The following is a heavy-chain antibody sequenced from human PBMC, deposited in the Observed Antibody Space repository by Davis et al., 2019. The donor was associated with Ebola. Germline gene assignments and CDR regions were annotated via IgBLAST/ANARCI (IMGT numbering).Heavy chain of an antibody. CDR3: ASRHDY. V-gene: IGHV3-48*02. CDR2: ISGSSSTI. J-gene: IGHJ4*02. Sequence: GESLKISCAASGFIFSGSGMHWVRQAPGEGLEWVSYISGSSSTIYYADSVKGRFTISRDNAKNSLYLQMNSLRDEDTAVYYCASRHDYWGQGTPVTVSS. CDR1: GFIFSGSG.